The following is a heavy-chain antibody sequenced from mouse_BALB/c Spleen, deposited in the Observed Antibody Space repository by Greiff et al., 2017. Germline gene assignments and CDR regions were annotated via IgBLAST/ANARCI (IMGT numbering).Heavy chain of an antibody. V-gene: IGHV3-8*02. J-gene: IGHJ2*01. CDR2: ISYSGST. CDR3: ARGYDGSSSFDD. CDR1: GDSITSGY. Sequence: EVKLVESGPSLVKPSQSLSLTCSVTGDSITSGYWNWIRKFPGNKLEYMGYISYSGSTYYNPSLKSRISITRDTSTNQYYLQLNSVTTKDTATYYCARGYDGSSSFDDWGQGTTLTVSS. D-gene: IGHD1-1*01.